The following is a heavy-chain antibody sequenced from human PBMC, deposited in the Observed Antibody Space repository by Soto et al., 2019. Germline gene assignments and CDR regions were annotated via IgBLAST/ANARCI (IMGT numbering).Heavy chain of an antibody. CDR1: GFTFSSYG. V-gene: IGHV3-30*18. D-gene: IGHD2-2*01. CDR2: ISYDGSNK. CDR3: AKTHCSSTSCETNYFHY. Sequence: GGSLRLSCAASGFTFSSYGMHWVRQAPGKGLEWVAVISYDGSNKYYADSVKGRFTISRDNSKNTLYLQMNSLRAEDTAVYYCAKTHCSSTSCETNYFHYWGQGTLVTVSS. J-gene: IGHJ4*02.